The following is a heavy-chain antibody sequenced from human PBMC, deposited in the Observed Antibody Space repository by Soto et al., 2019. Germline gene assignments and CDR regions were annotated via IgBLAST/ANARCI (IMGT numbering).Heavy chain of an antibody. CDR2: INPDGSRT. D-gene: IGHD3-10*01. CDR1: GFTFTNYW. J-gene: IGHJ5*02. Sequence: GGSLRLSCAASGFTFTNYWMHWVRQAPGKGLMWVSRINPDGSRTSYADSVKGRFAISRDNAKNTLYLQMNSLRAEDTAVYYCARVKSGSYDWFDPWGQGTLVTVSS. CDR3: ARVKSGSYDWFDP. V-gene: IGHV3-74*01.